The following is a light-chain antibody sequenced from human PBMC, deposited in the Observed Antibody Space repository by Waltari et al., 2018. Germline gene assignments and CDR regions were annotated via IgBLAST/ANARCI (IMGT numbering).Light chain of an antibody. J-gene: IGLJ2*01. V-gene: IGLV2-23*01. Sequence: QSALTQPASVSGSPGQSITISCTGTASDVGVYNLVSWYQQNTGKAPKLVIYEATKRPSRISNRFSGSKSGNTASLTISGLQDEDEATYHCCSYAGSSVWIFGGGTKLTVL. CDR1: ASDVGVYNL. CDR3: CSYAGSSVWI. CDR2: EAT.